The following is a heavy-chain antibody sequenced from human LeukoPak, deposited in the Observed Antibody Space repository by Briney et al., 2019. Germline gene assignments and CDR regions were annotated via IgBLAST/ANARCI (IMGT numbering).Heavy chain of an antibody. CDR2: IYYSGST. Sequence: SETLSLTCTVSGGSISSYYWSWIRQPPGKGPEWIGYIYYSGSTNYNPSLKSRVTISVDTSKNQFSLKLSSVTAADTAVYYCARGAAAGDYWGQGTLVTVSS. CDR1: GGSISSYY. CDR3: ARGAAAGDY. V-gene: IGHV4-59*08. D-gene: IGHD6-13*01. J-gene: IGHJ4*02.